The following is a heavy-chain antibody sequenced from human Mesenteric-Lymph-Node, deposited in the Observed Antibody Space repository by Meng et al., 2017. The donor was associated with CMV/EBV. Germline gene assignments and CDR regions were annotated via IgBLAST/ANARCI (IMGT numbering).Heavy chain of an antibody. CDR3: ARDCRDCSSITSPYSTIDGMDV. Sequence: SETLSLTCTVSGYSISSGYYWGWIRQPPGKGLEWIGSIYHSGSTYYNPSLKNRVTISVDTSKNQFSLKLSSVTAADTAVYYCARDCRDCSSITSPYSTIDGMDVWGQGTTVTVSS. CDR2: IYHSGST. CDR1: GYSISSGYY. J-gene: IGHJ6*02. V-gene: IGHV4-38-2*02. D-gene: IGHD2/OR15-2a*01.